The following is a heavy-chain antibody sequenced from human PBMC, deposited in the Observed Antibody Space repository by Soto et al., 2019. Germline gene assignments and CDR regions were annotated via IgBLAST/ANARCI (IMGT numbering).Heavy chain of an antibody. J-gene: IGHJ5*02. CDR2: IYYSGTT. V-gene: IGHV4-30-4*01. CDR3: ARSTPAPSSMAVNWFDP. D-gene: IGHD6-19*01. CDR1: GGSISNFNYY. Sequence: PSETLSLTCTVSGGSISNFNYYWSWIRQPPGKGLEWIGYIYYSGTTYYNPSLKSRVTISVDTSKNQFSLKLSSVTAADTAVYYCARSTPAPSSMAVNWFDPWGQGTLVTVSS.